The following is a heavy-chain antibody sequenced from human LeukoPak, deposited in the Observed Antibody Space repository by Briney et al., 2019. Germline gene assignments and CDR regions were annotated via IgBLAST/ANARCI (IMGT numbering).Heavy chain of an antibody. J-gene: IGHJ6*03. CDR1: GYSISSGYY. CDR2: IYHSGST. Sequence: SETLSLTCTVSGYSISSGYYWGWIRQPPGKGLEWIGSIYHSGSTYYNPSLKSRVTISVDTSKNQFSLKLSSVTAADTAVYYCAREGLELSYYYYYMDVWGKGTMVTVSS. V-gene: IGHV4-38-2*02. D-gene: IGHD1-7*01. CDR3: AREGLELSYYYYYMDV.